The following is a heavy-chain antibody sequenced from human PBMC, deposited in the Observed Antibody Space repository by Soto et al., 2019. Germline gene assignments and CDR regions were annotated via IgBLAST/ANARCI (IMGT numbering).Heavy chain of an antibody. CDR3: AKDRPNSNSWRDY. Sequence: QVQLVESGGGVVQPGRSLRLACVASGFIFSGHGMHWVRQVPGKGLEWVAVVSYDGRYTHYADSVKGRFTISRDNSKNRVYLQMNSLRAEDAARYYCAKDRPNSNSWRDYWGQGTLGGDSS. D-gene: IGHD6-13*01. J-gene: IGHJ4*02. CDR1: GFIFSGHG. CDR2: VSYDGRYT. V-gene: IGHV3-30*18.